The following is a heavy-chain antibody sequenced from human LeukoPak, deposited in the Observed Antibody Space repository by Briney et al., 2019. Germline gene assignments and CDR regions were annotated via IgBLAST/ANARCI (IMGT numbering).Heavy chain of an antibody. D-gene: IGHD3-10*01. V-gene: IGHV3-11*01. CDR3: ARESYYYGSGSYPYYFDY. Sequence: GGSLRLSCAASGFTFSDYYMSWIRQAPGKGLEWVSYISSSGSTIYYADSVKGRFTISRDNAKNSLYLQMNSLRAEDTAVYYCARESYYYGSGSYPYYFDYWGQGTLVTVSS. J-gene: IGHJ4*02. CDR1: GFTFSDYY. CDR2: ISSSGSTI.